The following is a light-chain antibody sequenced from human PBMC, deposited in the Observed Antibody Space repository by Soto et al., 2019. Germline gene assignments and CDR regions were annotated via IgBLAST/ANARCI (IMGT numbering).Light chain of an antibody. CDR3: QQYDHLPPYT. V-gene: IGKV3-15*01. J-gene: IGKJ2*01. Sequence: EEVMTQSPAALSVSPGERATLSCRASQSVRSNLAWYQQKPGRAPRLLMYGASNRVTGVPARFSGSGSGTDFTLTISSVQSEDFAIYYCQQYDHLPPYTLGQGTKVDIK. CDR2: GAS. CDR1: QSVRSN.